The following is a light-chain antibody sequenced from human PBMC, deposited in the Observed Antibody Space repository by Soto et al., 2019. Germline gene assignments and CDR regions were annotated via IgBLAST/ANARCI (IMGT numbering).Light chain of an antibody. CDR2: YDS. Sequence: SYELTQPPSVSVAPEKTARLTCGGDNIGIKRVHGYRQKQVQAPVLVIYYDSYRPSGIPERSSGSNSGNTATLTINRVEAGDEADYYCQVWDITTDHYVFGTGTKLTVL. CDR1: NIGIKR. CDR3: QVWDITTDHYV. V-gene: IGLV3-21*04. J-gene: IGLJ1*01.